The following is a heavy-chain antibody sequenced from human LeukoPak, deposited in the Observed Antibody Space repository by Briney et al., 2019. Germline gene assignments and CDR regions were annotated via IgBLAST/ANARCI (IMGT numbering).Heavy chain of an antibody. CDR1: GDSISSYY. Sequence: PSKTLSLTCTVSGDSISSYYWSWIRQPPGKGLEWIGYIYYSGSTNYNPSLKSRVTISVDTSKNQFSLKLSSVTAADTAVYYCARVGVGYFDSSDYYRPDAFDIWGQGTMVTVSS. D-gene: IGHD3-22*01. V-gene: IGHV4-59*01. CDR3: ARVGVGYFDSSDYYRPDAFDI. CDR2: IYYSGST. J-gene: IGHJ3*02.